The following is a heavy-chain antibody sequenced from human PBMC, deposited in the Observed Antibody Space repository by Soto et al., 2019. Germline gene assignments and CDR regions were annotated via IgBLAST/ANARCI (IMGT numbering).Heavy chain of an antibody. CDR2: NSGSGGGT. D-gene: IGHD2-15*01. V-gene: IGHV3-23*01. CDR1: GFTFSTYA. Sequence: PGGSLRLSCAASGFTFSTYAMSWVRQAPGKGLEWVSANSGSGGGTYYSDSVKGRFTISRDNSKNTLYLQMNSLRAEDTAVYDCAKGGSPNYYFDWWGKGTLVTVSS. CDR3: AKGGSPNYYFDW. J-gene: IGHJ4*02.